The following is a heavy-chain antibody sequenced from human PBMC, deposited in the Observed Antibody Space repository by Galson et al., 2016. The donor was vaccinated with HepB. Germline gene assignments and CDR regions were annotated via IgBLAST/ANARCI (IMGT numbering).Heavy chain of an antibody. Sequence: SLRLSCAASGFNFGEYAMSWFRQAPGKGLEWVGFIRSKDYGGTTEYAASVKGRFTISRDDSKSIAYLQMHSLKTEDTAVYYCTRDMTYGGCTSTSCYEGMDVWGQGTTVTVSS. V-gene: IGHV3-49*03. J-gene: IGHJ6*02. CDR1: GFNFGEYA. CDR3: TRDMTYGGCTSTSCYEGMDV. D-gene: IGHD2-2*01. CDR2: IRSKDYGGTT.